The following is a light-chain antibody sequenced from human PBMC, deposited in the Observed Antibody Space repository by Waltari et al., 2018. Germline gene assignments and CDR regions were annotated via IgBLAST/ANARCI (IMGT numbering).Light chain of an antibody. CDR2: DVS. CDR1: TSDVATYTY. Sequence: QSALTPPASVSGSPGQSITISCSATTSDVATYTYVSWYQQHPGKAPRLMIYDVSHRPSGVANRFSGSKSGNTASLTISGLQAEDEAEYHCSSYTSSNTLIFGGGTKLTVL. CDR3: SSYTSSNTLI. J-gene: IGLJ2*01. V-gene: IGLV2-14*03.